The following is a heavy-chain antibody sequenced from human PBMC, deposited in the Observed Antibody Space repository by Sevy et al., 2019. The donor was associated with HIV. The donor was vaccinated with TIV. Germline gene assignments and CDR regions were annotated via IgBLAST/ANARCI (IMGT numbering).Heavy chain of an antibody. J-gene: IGHJ4*02. Sequence: GWSLRLSCSALGFNFQTFGMHWIRQAPGKGPEWLAVISSDGINHNYAASVKGRFTIYRDNSKSLLSLQMNSLTPNDTAVYFCTKESLRGTYIRGDFDHWGQRTLVTVSS. CDR3: TKESLRGTYIRGDFDH. CDR1: GFNFQTFG. V-gene: IGHV3-30*18. CDR2: ISSDGINH. D-gene: IGHD3-10*02.